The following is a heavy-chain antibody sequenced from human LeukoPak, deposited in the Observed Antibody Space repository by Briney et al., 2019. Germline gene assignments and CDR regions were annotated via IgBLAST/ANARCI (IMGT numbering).Heavy chain of an antibody. CDR2: ISGGGDAT. Sequence: PGGSLRLSCAASDFTFSTYAMSWVRQAPGKGLEWVSTISGGGDATYYADSVKGRFTISRDNAKSSLYLQMNSLRAEDTAVYYCARVHTVVTPFDSWGQGTLVTVSS. CDR3: ARVHTVVTPFDS. J-gene: IGHJ4*02. CDR1: DFTFSTYA. V-gene: IGHV3-23*01. D-gene: IGHD4-23*01.